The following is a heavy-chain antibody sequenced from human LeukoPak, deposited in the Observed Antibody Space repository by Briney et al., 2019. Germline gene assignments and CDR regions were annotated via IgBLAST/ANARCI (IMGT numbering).Heavy chain of an antibody. V-gene: IGHV1-18*01. J-gene: IGHJ5*02. CDR3: ARYDSSGYYYRDWFDP. CDR2: ISAYNGNT. D-gene: IGHD3-22*01. CDR1: GYTFTSYG. Sequence: GASVKVSCKASGYTFTSYGISWVRQAPGQGLEWVGWISAYNGNTNYAQKLQGRVTKTTDTSTSTAYMELRSLRSDDTAVYYCARYDSSGYYYRDWFDPWGQGTLVTVSS.